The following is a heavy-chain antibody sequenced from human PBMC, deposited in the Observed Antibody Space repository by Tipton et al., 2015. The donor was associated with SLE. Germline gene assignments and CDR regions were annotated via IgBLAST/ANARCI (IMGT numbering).Heavy chain of an antibody. V-gene: IGHV3-7*01. CDR1: GLTFSTYW. D-gene: IGHD3-10*01. CDR2: IKEDGSQK. Sequence: VQLVQSGGGLVQPGESLRLSCTASGLTFSTYWMAWVRQAPGKGLEWVANIKEDGSQKYYVYSVRGRFTISRDNAKNSLFLQMNRLRAEHTAVYYCARDRGYDAFDVWGQGTMVTVSS. J-gene: IGHJ3*01. CDR3: ARDRGYDAFDV.